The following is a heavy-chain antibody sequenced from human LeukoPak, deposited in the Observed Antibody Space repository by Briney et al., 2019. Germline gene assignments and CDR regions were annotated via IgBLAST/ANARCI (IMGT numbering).Heavy chain of an antibody. CDR3: ARDKGNYNYYYSYYVDV. CDR2: IRFDGSNK. J-gene: IGHJ6*03. CDR1: GFIFSDHG. D-gene: IGHD3-10*01. Sequence: GGSLRLSCAASGFIFSDHGMPWVRQAPGKGLEWVAFIRFDGSNKYYGNSVKGRFTIFRDNSMNTLYLQMNSLRAEDTAVYYCARDKGNYNYYYSYYVDVWGKGTTVIVSS. V-gene: IGHV3-30*02.